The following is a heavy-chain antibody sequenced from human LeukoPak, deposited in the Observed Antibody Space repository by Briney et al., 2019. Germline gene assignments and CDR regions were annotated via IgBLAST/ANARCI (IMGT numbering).Heavy chain of an antibody. V-gene: IGHV1-3*03. J-gene: IGHJ4*02. CDR2: INAGNGNT. CDR1: GYTFTNYA. Sequence: GASVKVSCKASGYTFTNYAVLWVRQAPGQRLEWMGWINAGNGNTKYSQKFQDRVTITRDRSANTAYMGLSSLRSEDMAVYFCARGIWTSHNVGYYLDSWGQGTLVTVSS. D-gene: IGHD6-13*01. CDR3: ARGIWTSHNVGYYLDS.